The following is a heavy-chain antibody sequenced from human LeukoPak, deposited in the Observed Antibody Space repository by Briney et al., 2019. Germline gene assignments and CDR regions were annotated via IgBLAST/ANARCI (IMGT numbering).Heavy chain of an antibody. J-gene: IGHJ6*03. Sequence: GASVKVSCKASGYTFTSYGISCVRQAPGQGLEWMGWISAYNGNTNYAQKLQGRDTMTTDTSTSTAYMELRSLRSDDTAVYYCARRIAYCSGGSCYSAPYYYYYMDVWGKGTTVTVSS. CDR3: ARRIAYCSGGSCYSAPYYYYYMDV. CDR1: GYTFTSYG. CDR2: ISAYNGNT. V-gene: IGHV1-18*01. D-gene: IGHD2-15*01.